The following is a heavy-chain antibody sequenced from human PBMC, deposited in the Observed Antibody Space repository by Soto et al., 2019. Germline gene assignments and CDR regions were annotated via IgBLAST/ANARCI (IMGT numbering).Heavy chain of an antibody. CDR2: ISAYNGNT. V-gene: IGHV1-18*01. D-gene: IGHD6-13*01. Sequence: DSLKVSCKASAYTLTSYGISWVRQAPGQGLEWMGWISAYNGNTNYAQKLQGRVTMTTDTSTSTAYMELRSLRSDDTAVYYCARDEIGIAAAGYGMDVWGQGTTVTVSS. CDR3: ARDEIGIAAAGYGMDV. CDR1: AYTLTSYG. J-gene: IGHJ6*02.